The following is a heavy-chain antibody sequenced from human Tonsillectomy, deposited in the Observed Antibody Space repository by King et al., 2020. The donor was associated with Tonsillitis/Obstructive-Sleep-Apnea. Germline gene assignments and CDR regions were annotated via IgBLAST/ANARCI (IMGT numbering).Heavy chain of an antibody. CDR3: ASPPRWPVVSGQT. D-gene: IGHD2-21*02. V-gene: IGHV4-39*01. CDR2: IYYSGDT. Sequence: QLQESGPGLVKPSETLSLTCTVSGGSISSSSYYWGWIRQPPGKGLEWIGCIYYSGDTYYTPSLKSRVTISVDTSKNQISLKLSSVTAADTAVYSCASPPRWPVVSGQTWGQGTLVTVSS. CDR1: GGSISSSSYY. J-gene: IGHJ4*02.